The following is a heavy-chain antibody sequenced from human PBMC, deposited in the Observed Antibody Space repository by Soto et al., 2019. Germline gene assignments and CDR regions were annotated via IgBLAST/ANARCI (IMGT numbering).Heavy chain of an antibody. CDR3: AKEVEIGGRFLEWLPPTNDY. CDR2: ISGSGGST. CDR1: GFTFSSYA. V-gene: IGHV3-23*01. Sequence: GGSLRLSCAASGFTFSSYAMSWVRQAPGKGLEWVSAISGSGGSTYYADSVKGRFTISRDNSKNTLYLQMNSLRAEDTAVYYCAKEVEIGGRFLEWLPPTNDYWGQGTLVTVSS. J-gene: IGHJ4*02. D-gene: IGHD3-3*01.